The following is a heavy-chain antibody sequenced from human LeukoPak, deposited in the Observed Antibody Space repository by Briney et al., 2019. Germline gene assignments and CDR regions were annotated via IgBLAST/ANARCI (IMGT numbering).Heavy chain of an antibody. V-gene: IGHV1-69*13. CDR1: GGTFSSYA. CDR2: IIPIFGTA. Sequence: SVKLSCKASGGTFSSYAISWVRQAPGQGLEWMAPIIPIFGTANYAHKFQGRVTIPADESTSTAYVEVRRLRSGDTAVYYCARADTGADYWGQGTLVTVSS. CDR3: ARADTGADY. J-gene: IGHJ4*02. D-gene: IGHD1-1*01.